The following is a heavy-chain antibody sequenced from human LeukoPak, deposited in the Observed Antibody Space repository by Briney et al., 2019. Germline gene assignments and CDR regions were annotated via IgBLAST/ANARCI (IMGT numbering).Heavy chain of an antibody. CDR3: AREWWWGEYCGGDCYAWFDP. J-gene: IGHJ5*02. V-gene: IGHV4-61*02. Sequence: KASETLSLTCTVSGGSISSGSYYWSWIRQPAGKGLEWIGRIYTSGSTNYNPSLKSRVTISVDTSKNQFSLKLSSVTAADTAVYYCAREWWWGEYCGGDCYAWFDPWGQGTLVTVSS. CDR1: GGSISSGSYY. D-gene: IGHD2-21*01. CDR2: IYTSGST.